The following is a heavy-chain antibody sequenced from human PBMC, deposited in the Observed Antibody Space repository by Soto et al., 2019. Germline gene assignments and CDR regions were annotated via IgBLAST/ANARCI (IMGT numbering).Heavy chain of an antibody. CDR2: IYYSGST. J-gene: IGHJ4*02. V-gene: IGHV4-31*03. CDR1: GGSISSGGYY. D-gene: IGHD6-19*01. Sequence: QVQLQESGPGLVKPSQTLSLTCTVSGGSISSGGYYWSWIRQHPGKGLEWIGYIYYSGSTYYNPSLKSRVTISVDTSKNQFSLKLSSVTAADTAVYYCAGGSAGSGWYSYPYFDYWGQGTLVTVSS. CDR3: AGGSAGSGWYSYPYFDY.